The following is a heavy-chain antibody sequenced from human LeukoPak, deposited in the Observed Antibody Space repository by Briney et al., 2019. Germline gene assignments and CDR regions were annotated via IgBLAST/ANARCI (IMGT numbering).Heavy chain of an antibody. J-gene: IGHJ4*02. D-gene: IGHD3-9*01. V-gene: IGHV1-2*02. CDR1: VYTFTGYY. Sequence: ASVKVSCKASVYTFTGYYMHWVRQAPGQGLEWMGWINPNSGGTNYAQKFQGRVTMTRDTSISTAYMELSRLRSDDTAVYYCARALRGYYDILTGYFYILDYWGQGTLVTVSS. CDR2: INPNSGGT. CDR3: ARALRGYYDILTGYFYILDY.